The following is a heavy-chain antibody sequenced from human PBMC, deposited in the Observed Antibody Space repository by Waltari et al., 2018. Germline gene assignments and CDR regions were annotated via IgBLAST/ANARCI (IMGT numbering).Heavy chain of an antibody. D-gene: IGHD3-3*01. V-gene: IGHV4-34*01. CDR2: INHRGST. CDR1: GGSFSGYY. J-gene: IGHJ4*02. CDR3: ARGRGRYYDFWSGYSPLKY. Sequence: QVQLQQWGAGLLKPSETLSLTCAVYGGSFSGYYWSWIRQPPGKGLEWIGEINHRGSTNYNPSLKSRVTISVDTSKNQFSLKLSSVTAADTAVYYCARGRGRYYDFWSGYSPLKYWGQGTLVTVSS.